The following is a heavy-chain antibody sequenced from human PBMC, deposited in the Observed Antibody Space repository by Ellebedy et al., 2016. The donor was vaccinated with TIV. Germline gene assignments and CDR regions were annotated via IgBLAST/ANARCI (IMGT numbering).Heavy chain of an antibody. CDR2: IYPDDSET. J-gene: IGHJ6*02. V-gene: IGHV5-51*01. D-gene: IGHD3-16*01. CDR1: GYRFSDYW. CDR3: GAAIGVEGYYGLDV. Sequence: PGGSLRLSCKGSGYRFSDYWIGWVRHMPGKGLEWMGTIYPDDSETIYSPSFEGPVTISVDKSFNLAYLQWSSLKTSDTAIYYCGAAIGVEGYYGLDVWGQGTTVAVSS.